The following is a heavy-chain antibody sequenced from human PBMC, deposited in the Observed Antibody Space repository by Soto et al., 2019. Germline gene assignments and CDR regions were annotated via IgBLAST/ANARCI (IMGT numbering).Heavy chain of an antibody. V-gene: IGHV1-18*01. CDR2: ISAYNGNT. CDR1: CYTFTSYG. CDR3: ARVVGRSYYQDYNWFDP. D-gene: IGHD1-26*01. Sequence: GASVKVSCKASCYTFTSYGISWVRQAPGQTLEWMGWISAYNGNTNYAQKLQGRVTMTTDTSTSTAYMELRSLRSDDTAVYYCARVVGRSYYQDYNWFDPWGQGTLVTVSS. J-gene: IGHJ5*02.